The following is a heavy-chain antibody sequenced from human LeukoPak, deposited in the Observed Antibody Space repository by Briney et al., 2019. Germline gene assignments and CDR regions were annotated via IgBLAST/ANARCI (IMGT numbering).Heavy chain of an antibody. D-gene: IGHD3-3*01. V-gene: IGHV3-21*01. CDR1: GLTFSRYS. Sequence: GGSLRLSCAASGLTFSRYSMSWVRQAPGKGLEWVSSISSSSSYIYYADSVKGRLTISRDNAKNSLYLQMNSLRAEDMAVYYCASVYDFWRFYYVADGRRPDYWGQGTLVTVSS. J-gene: IGHJ4*02. CDR3: ASVYDFWRFYYVADGRRPDY. CDR2: ISSSSSYI.